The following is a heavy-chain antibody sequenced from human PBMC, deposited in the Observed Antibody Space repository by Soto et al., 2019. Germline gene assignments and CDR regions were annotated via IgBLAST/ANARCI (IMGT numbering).Heavy chain of an antibody. CDR2: IYPGDSDT. CDR1: GYSFTSYW. Sequence: GESLKISCKGSGYSFTSYWIGWVRQVPGKGLEWMGIIYPGDSDTRYSPSFQGQVTISADKSISTAYLQWSSLKASDTAMYYCARLPYYYGSGSYYNTPEGYYYYGMDVWGQGTKVTVSS. D-gene: IGHD3-10*01. V-gene: IGHV5-51*01. CDR3: ARLPYYYGSGSYYNTPEGYYYYGMDV. J-gene: IGHJ6*02.